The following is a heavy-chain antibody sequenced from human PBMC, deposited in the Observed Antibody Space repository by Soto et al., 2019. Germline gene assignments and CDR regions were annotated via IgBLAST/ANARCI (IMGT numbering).Heavy chain of an antibody. Sequence: GGSLRLSCAASGFTFSSYSMNWVRQAPGKGLEWVSSISSSSSYVYYADSVKGRFTISRDNAKNSLYLQMNSLRAEDTAVYYCARDLRVAGTDYYGMDVWGQGTTVTVSS. V-gene: IGHV3-21*01. CDR2: ISSSSSYV. CDR3: ARDLRVAGTDYYGMDV. D-gene: IGHD6-19*01. J-gene: IGHJ6*02. CDR1: GFTFSSYS.